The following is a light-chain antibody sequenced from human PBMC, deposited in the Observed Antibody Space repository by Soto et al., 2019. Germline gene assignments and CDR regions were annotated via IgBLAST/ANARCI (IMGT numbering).Light chain of an antibody. Sequence: QSALTQPASVSGSPGQSITISCTGTSSDVGGYNYVSWYQQHPGKAPKLMIYDVSNRPSGVSNRFSGSKSGNTASMTISGLQAEDEADYYCSSYTIISPHVVFGGGTTLTVL. CDR1: SSDVGGYNY. CDR2: DVS. J-gene: IGLJ2*01. V-gene: IGLV2-14*01. CDR3: SSYTIISPHVV.